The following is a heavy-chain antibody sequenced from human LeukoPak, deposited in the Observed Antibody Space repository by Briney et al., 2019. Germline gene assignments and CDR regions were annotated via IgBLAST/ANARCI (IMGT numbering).Heavy chain of an antibody. Sequence: SETLSLTCAVYGGSFSDYYWSWIRQSPGKGLEWIGEINHSGSTNYNPSLRSRVTISVDTSKNQFSLRLRSVTAADTTVYYCARGRGIRYTRRGTFDIWGQGTMVTVSS. D-gene: IGHD3-16*02. CDR3: ARGRGIRYTRRGTFDI. CDR2: INHSGST. J-gene: IGHJ3*02. V-gene: IGHV4-34*01. CDR1: GGSFSDYY.